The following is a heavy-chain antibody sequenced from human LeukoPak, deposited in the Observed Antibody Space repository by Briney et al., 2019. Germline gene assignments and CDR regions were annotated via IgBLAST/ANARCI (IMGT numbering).Heavy chain of an antibody. V-gene: IGHV4-61*02. CDR3: ARDRGAFMDV. J-gene: IGHJ6*02. CDR2: IYTSGST. D-gene: IGHD3-10*01. CDR1: GGSISSGSYY. Sequence: SQTLSLTCTVSGGSISSGSYYWSWIRQPAGKGLEWIGRIYTSGSTNYNPSLKSRVTISVDTSKNQFSLKLSSVTAADTAVYYCARDRGAFMDVWGQGTTVTVSS.